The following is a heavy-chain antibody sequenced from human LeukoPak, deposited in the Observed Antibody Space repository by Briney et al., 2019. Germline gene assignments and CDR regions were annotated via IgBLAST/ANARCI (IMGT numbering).Heavy chain of an antibody. CDR2: ISGSGGST. Sequence: PGGSLRLSCAASGFTFSSYAMSWVRQAPGKGLEWVSAISGSGGSTYYADSVKGRFTISRDNSKNTLCLQMNSLRAEDTAVYYCAKGNRFVVVVAASDYWGQGTLVTVSS. CDR1: GFTFSSYA. D-gene: IGHD2-15*01. CDR3: AKGNRFVVVVAASDY. V-gene: IGHV3-23*01. J-gene: IGHJ4*02.